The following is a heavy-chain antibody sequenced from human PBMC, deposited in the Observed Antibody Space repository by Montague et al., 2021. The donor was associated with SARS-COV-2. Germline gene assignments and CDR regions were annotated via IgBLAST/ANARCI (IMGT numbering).Heavy chain of an antibody. D-gene: IGHD1-26*01. V-gene: IGHV4-38-2*02. Sequence: SETLSLTCSVSGYSISTDYYWGWIRQPPGKGLEWVGGSSYIGNTNYNPSLKSRLTISLDSSKNQFSLQATSVTAADTAVYYCSRGMEHRVRDYWGQGTLVTVSS. J-gene: IGHJ4*02. CDR3: SRGMEHRVRDY. CDR2: SSYIGNT. CDR1: GYSISTDYY.